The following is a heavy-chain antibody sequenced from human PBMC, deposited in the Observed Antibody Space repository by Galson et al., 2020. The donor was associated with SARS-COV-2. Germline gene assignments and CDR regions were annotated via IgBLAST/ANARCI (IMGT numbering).Heavy chain of an antibody. CDR1: GFTFDDYP. Sequence: GGSLRLSCEVSGFTFDDYPMHWVRQTPGKGLEWISSICWRSANIAYADSVKGRFSISRDNAKKSPYLQMNSLRTEDTAFYYCAKDMFHRHWNDVLWGRFDLWGRGTLVTVSS. J-gene: IGHJ2*01. D-gene: IGHD1-1*01. CDR3: AKDMFHRHWNDVLWGRFDL. CDR2: ICWRSANI. V-gene: IGHV3-9*01.